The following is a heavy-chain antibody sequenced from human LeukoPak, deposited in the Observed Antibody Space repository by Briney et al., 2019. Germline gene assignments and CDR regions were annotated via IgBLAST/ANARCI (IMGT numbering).Heavy chain of an antibody. CDR2: IYYSGST. Sequence: SETLSLTCTVPGGSISSYYWSWIRQPPGKGLEWIGYIYYSGSTNYNPSLKSRVTISVDTSKNQFSLKLSSVTAADTAVYYCASTRQAAAAYYFDYWGQGTLVTVSS. D-gene: IGHD6-13*01. CDR3: ASTRQAAAAYYFDY. J-gene: IGHJ4*02. CDR1: GGSISSYY. V-gene: IGHV4-59*01.